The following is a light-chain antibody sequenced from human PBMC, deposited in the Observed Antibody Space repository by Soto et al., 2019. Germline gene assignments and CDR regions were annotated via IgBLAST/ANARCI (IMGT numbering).Light chain of an antibody. CDR2: AAS. Sequence: DIQLTQSPSFLSASVGDRVTIACRASQAISSYLAWYQQRPGQAPKLLIFAASTLQSGVPSRFSGSGSATEFTLTISSLQPEDCATYCCQQLGSYPPWTFGQGTRVEIQ. CDR1: QAISSY. CDR3: QQLGSYPPWT. J-gene: IGKJ1*01. V-gene: IGKV1-9*01.